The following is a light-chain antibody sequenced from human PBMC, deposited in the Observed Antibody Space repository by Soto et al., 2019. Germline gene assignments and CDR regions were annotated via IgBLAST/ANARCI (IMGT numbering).Light chain of an antibody. CDR3: QQYGTSEII. J-gene: IGKJ5*01. Sequence: FVLTQSPGTLSLSPGERAPLSCRASQSLTNSFIAWYQQKPGQAPRLLIYDTSSRASGIPDRFSGSGSGTDFTLTISRLETEDFAVFYCQQYGTSEIIFGQGTRLEIK. V-gene: IGKV3-20*01. CDR1: QSLTNSF. CDR2: DTS.